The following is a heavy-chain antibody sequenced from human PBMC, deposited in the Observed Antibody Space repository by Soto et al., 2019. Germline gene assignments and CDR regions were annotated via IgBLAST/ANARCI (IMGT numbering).Heavy chain of an antibody. Sequence: QLQLQESGPGLVKPSETLSLTCTVSGGSISSSSYYWGWIRQPPGKGLEWIGSIYYSGSTYYNPSLKSRVTISVDTSKNQFSLKLSSVTAADTAVYYCAREVAAAGSWFDPWGQGTLVTVSS. CDR1: GGSISSSSYY. J-gene: IGHJ5*02. CDR3: AREVAAAGSWFDP. CDR2: IYYSGST. D-gene: IGHD6-13*01. V-gene: IGHV4-39*02.